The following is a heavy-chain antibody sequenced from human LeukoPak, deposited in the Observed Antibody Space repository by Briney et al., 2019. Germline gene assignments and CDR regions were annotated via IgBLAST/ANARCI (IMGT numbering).Heavy chain of an antibody. J-gene: IGHJ3*02. V-gene: IGHV3-21*01. CDR3: ARAPRSPHRADAFDI. Sequence: PGGSLRLSCAASGFTFSSYSMNWVRQAPGKGLEWVSSISSSSSYIYYADSVKGRFTISRDNAKNSLYLQMNSLRAEDTAVYYCARAPRSPHRADAFDIWGQGTMVTVSS. CDR2: ISSSSSYI. CDR1: GFTFSSYS.